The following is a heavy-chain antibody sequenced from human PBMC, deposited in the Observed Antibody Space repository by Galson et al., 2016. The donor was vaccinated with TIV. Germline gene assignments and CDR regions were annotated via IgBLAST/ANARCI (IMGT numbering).Heavy chain of an antibody. V-gene: IGHV1-2*02. D-gene: IGHD7-27*01. CDR1: GYIFLNYY. CDR3: ARVNWARAFDY. Sequence: SGYIFLNYYIHWVRQAPGQGLEWLGWFNPDSGATQYAQKFQGRVTMTRDTSISTAYMELRRLISDDTAVYYCARVNWARAFDYWGQGTQVTVSS. CDR2: FNPDSGAT. J-gene: IGHJ4*02.